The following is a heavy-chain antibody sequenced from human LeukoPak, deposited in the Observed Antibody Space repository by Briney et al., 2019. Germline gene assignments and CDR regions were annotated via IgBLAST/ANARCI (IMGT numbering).Heavy chain of an antibody. D-gene: IGHD3-3*01. CDR2: IDSSGTKT. Sequence: GGSLRLSCAASGFTFSSYTMSRVRQAPGKGLASVSGIDSSGTKTTYADSVKGRFTISRDNPRNTLYLQMNSLRAEDTAVYYCAKDETGFLNYFHYWGQGALVTVSS. J-gene: IGHJ4*02. CDR3: AKDETGFLNYFHY. V-gene: IGHV3-23*01. CDR1: GFTFSSYT.